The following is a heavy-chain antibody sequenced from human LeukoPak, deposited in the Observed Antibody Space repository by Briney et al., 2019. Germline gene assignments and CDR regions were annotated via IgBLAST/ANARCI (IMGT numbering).Heavy chain of an antibody. D-gene: IGHD6-19*01. CDR2: ISWNSGNI. V-gene: IGHV3-9*01. Sequence: PGGSLRLSCAASGFTFNDYAMHWVRQLPGKGLEWVSGISWNSGNIGYADSVRGRFTISRDNAKNSLYLQMNSLRAEDTALYYCAKSLAVAGFDYWGQGTLVTVSS. J-gene: IGHJ4*02. CDR3: AKSLAVAGFDY. CDR1: GFTFNDYA.